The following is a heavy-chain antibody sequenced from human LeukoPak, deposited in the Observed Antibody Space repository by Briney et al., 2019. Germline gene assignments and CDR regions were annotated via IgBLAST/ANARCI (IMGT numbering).Heavy chain of an antibody. V-gene: IGHV3-21*04. Sequence: GGSLRLSCTASGFTFSSYTMNWVRQTPGKGLEWVASISSSSNHINYVDSVKGRFTVSRDSADFSLFLHMDSLRTEDSGIYYCARPSAVAGSPYYYAYMDVWGKGTTVTVSS. D-gene: IGHD6-19*01. J-gene: IGHJ6*03. CDR2: ISSSSNHI. CDR1: GFTFSSYT. CDR3: ARPSAVAGSPYYYAYMDV.